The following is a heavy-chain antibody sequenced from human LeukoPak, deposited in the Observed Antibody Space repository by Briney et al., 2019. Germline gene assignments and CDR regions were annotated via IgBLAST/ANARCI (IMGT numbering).Heavy chain of an antibody. Sequence: SETLSPTCTVSDDSIKNYFWTWIRQSPGKGLEWIGYVFYSGSTSYNPSLRSRLTMSVDTSKSQFSLNLKSVTAADTAVYDGSGYYYGEFDYWGQGILVTVSS. CDR1: DDSIKNYF. J-gene: IGHJ4*02. CDR3: SGYYYGEFDY. D-gene: IGHD3-22*01. CDR2: VFYSGST. V-gene: IGHV4-59*03.